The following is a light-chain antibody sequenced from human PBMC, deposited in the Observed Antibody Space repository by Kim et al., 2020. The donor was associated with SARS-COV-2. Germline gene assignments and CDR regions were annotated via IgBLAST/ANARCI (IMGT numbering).Light chain of an antibody. CDR2: QDS. V-gene: IGLV3-1*01. CDR1: NLGDKY. Sequence: VSPGQAATMACSGDNLGDKYVCWYQQRPGQSPVLVIYQDSKRPSGIPERFFGSNSGNTATLTISGTQAIDEADYYCQAWDSSHVLFGGGTQLTVL. CDR3: QAWDSSHVL. J-gene: IGLJ2*01.